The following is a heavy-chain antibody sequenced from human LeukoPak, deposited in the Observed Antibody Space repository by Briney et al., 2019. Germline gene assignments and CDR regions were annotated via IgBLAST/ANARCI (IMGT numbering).Heavy chain of an antibody. CDR1: GYTFTSYD. J-gene: IGHJ4*02. CDR3: ARESDCSSTSCYPDY. D-gene: IGHD2-2*01. CDR2: MTPNSGNT. V-gene: IGHV1-8*01. Sequence: ASVKVSCKASGYTFTSYDINWVRQATGQGLEWMGWMTPNSGNTGYAQKFQGRVTMTRNTSISTAYMELSSLRSEDMAVYYCARESDCSSTSCYPDYWGQGTLVTVSS.